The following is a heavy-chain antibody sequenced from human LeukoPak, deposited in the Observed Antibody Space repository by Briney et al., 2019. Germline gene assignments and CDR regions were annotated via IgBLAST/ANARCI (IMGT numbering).Heavy chain of an antibody. CDR1: GFTFNTYE. V-gene: IGHV3-48*03. J-gene: IGHJ4*02. D-gene: IGHD4-17*01. CDR2: ISSSGSSI. CDR3: ARDDDYGDYFDY. Sequence: PGGSLRLSCAASGFTFNTYEMNWVRQAPGKGLEWVSYISSSGSSIYYADSVKGRFTISRDNAKDSLYLQMNSLRAEDTAVYYCARDDDYGDYFDYWGQGTLVTVSS.